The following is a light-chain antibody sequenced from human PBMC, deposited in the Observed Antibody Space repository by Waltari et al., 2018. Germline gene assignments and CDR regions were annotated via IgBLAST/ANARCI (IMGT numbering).Light chain of an antibody. Sequence: QSVLTQPPSVSGAPGQRVTISCTGSSSHIGAGSDVHWYQQLPGTAPKLLLYGDSNRPSGVPDRFSGSKSGTSASLAITGLQAEDEADYYCQSYDSSLSGSGVFGGGTKLTVL. CDR3: QSYDSSLSGSGV. V-gene: IGLV1-40*01. J-gene: IGLJ3*02. CDR2: GDS. CDR1: SSHIGAGSD.